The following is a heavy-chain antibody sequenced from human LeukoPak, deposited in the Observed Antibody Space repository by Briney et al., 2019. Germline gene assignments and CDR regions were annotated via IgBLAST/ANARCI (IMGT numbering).Heavy chain of an antibody. CDR2: IYYSGTT. CDR3: ARHVGYGNNWFDP. D-gene: IGHD5-18*01. V-gene: IGHV4-39*01. J-gene: IGHJ5*02. CDR1: GGSLNSPNYY. Sequence: KPSETLSLTCIVSGGSLNSPNYYWGWIRQPPGKGLEWIGTIYYSGTTYSNPSLKSRVTISVDTSKNQFSLKLRSVAAADTAVYYCARHVGYGNNWFDPWGQGTLVTVSS.